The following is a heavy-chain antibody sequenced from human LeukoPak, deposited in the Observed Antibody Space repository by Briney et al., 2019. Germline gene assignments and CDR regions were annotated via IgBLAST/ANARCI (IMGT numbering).Heavy chain of an antibody. CDR2: IKSEVDGATR. D-gene: IGHD3-16*02. Sequence: PGGSLRLSCAASGLIFSNCWMTWVRQAPGKGLEWVGRIKSEVDGATRDYAAPVRGRITLSRDDSRNTLYLQMNSLKTEDTAFYSCTTDIPFTSGGAIAYWGQGTLVTVSS. J-gene: IGHJ4*02. V-gene: IGHV3-15*01. CDR1: GLIFSNCW. CDR3: TTDIPFTSGGAIAY.